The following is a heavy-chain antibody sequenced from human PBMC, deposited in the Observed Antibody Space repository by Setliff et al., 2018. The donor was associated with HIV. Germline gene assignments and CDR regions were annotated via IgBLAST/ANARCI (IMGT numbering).Heavy chain of an antibody. CDR1: GGSFNGYS. Sequence: PSETLSLTCAVYGGSFNGYSWTWIRQPPGKGLEWIGGINHSGSTYYKPSLKSRVTISVDTSKNQFSLRLSSVAAGDTAVYYCAQLGMVDDFDYWGQGTLVTVSS. J-gene: IGHJ4*02. V-gene: IGHV4-34*01. D-gene: IGHD1-1*01. CDR3: AQLGMVDDFDY. CDR2: INHSGST.